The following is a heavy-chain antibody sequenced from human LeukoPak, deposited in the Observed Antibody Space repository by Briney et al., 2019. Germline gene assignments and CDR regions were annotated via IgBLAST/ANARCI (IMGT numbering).Heavy chain of an antibody. CDR3: ARVSLIGGYNFDY. V-gene: IGHV4-39*07. CDR1: GGSISSSSYY. Sequence: SETPSLTCTVSGGSISSSSYYWGWIRQPPGKGLEWIGSIYYSGSTYYNPSLKSRVTISVDTSKNQFSLKLSSVTAADTAVYYCARVSLIGGYNFDYWGQGTLVTVSS. J-gene: IGHJ4*02. CDR2: IYYSGST. D-gene: IGHD5-24*01.